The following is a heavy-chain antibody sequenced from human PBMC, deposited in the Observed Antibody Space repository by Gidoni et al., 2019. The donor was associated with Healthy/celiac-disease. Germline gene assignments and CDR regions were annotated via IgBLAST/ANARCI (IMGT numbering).Heavy chain of an antibody. D-gene: IGHD6-19*01. V-gene: IGHV4-39*01. CDR2: IYYSGST. CDR3: ARQKTPGWFDY. CDR1: GGSISSSSYY. Sequence: QLQLQESGPGLVKPSETLSLTCTVAGGSISSSSYYWGWIRQPPGKGLEWIGSIYYSGSTYYNPSLKSRVTISVDTSKNQFSLKLSSVTAADTAVYYCARQKTPGWFDYWGQGTLVTVSS. J-gene: IGHJ4*02.